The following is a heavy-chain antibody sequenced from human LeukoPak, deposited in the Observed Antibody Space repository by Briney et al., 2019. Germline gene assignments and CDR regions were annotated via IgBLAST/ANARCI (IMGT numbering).Heavy chain of an antibody. CDR1: GFTFSSYA. V-gene: IGHV3-23*01. CDR2: INGSGGST. Sequence: GGSLRLSCAASGFTFSSYAMSWVRQAPGKGLEWVSDINGSGGSTYYADSVKGRFTISRDNSKNTLYLQMNSLRAEDTAVYYCAKGPGYYHMGVWGKGTTVTVSS. CDR3: AKGPGYYHMGV. J-gene: IGHJ6*03.